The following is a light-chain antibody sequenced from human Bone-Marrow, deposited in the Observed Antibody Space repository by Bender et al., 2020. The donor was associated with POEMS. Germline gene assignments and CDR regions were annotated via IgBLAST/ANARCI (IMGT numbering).Light chain of an antibody. V-gene: IGLV2-23*01. Sequence: QSALTQPASVSGSPGQSITISCTGTSSDVGRYNLVSWYQQHPGKAPKLMIYEDSKRPSGVSNRFSASKSGNTASLTISGLQAEDEADYYCCSYAGTDTYVVFGGGTKLTVL. CDR3: CSYAGTDTYVV. CDR1: SSDVGRYNL. J-gene: IGLJ2*01. CDR2: EDS.